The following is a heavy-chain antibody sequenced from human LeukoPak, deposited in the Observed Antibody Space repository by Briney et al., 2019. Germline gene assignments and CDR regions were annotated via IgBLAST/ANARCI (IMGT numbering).Heavy chain of an antibody. CDR1: GFTFSDYN. CDR3: ARDRVNWNDGVDY. D-gene: IGHD1-20*01. CDR2: ISSGSVTI. V-gene: IGHV3-48*01. J-gene: IGHJ4*02. Sequence: GGSLRLSCAPSGFTFSDYNMNWVRQAPGKGLEWVSYISSGSVTIYYAGSVKGRFTISRDNAKNSLYLQMNSLRAEDTAVYYCARDRVNWNDGVDYWGQGTLVTVSS.